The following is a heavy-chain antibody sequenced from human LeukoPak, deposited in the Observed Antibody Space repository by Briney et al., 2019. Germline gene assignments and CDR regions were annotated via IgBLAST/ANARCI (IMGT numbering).Heavy chain of an antibody. V-gene: IGHV4-31*03. D-gene: IGHD3-16*01. Sequence: ASETLSLTCTVSGGSISSGGYYWSWIRQHAGKGLEWIGYIYYSGSTYYNPSLKSRVTISVDTSKNQFSLKLSSVTAADTAVYYCARTRSGGHAEYFQHWGQGTLVTVSS. J-gene: IGHJ1*01. CDR1: GGSISSGGYY. CDR2: IYYSGST. CDR3: ARTRSGGHAEYFQH.